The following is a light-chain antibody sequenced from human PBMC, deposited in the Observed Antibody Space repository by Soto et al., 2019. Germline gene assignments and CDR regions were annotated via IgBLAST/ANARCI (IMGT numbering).Light chain of an antibody. J-gene: IGLJ3*02. V-gene: IGLV1-40*01. CDR1: SSNIGAGYD. CDR2: VNN. Sequence: QSVLTQPPSVSGTPGQRVTISCTGSSSNIGAGYDVHWYQQLPGTAPKLLIFVNNNRPSGVPDRFSGSKSGTSASLAITGLQAEDEADYYCQSYDSSLSGVVFGGWTKVTVL. CDR3: QSYDSSLSGVV.